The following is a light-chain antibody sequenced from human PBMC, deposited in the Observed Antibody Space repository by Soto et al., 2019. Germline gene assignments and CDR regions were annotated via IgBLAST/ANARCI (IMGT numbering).Light chain of an antibody. CDR2: WAS. Sequence: DIVMTQSPDSLAVSLGERATINCKSSQSVLYSSNNKNYFAWYQQKPGQPPKALIYWASTRESGVPDRFSGSGSGTDFTLTISSLQAEDVAVYYGQQYYTTPWTFGQGTKVEIK. V-gene: IGKV4-1*01. CDR1: QSVLYSSNNKNY. CDR3: QQYYTTPWT. J-gene: IGKJ1*01.